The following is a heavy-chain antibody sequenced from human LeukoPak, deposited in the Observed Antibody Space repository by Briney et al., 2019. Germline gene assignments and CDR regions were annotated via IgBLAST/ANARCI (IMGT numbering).Heavy chain of an antibody. J-gene: IGHJ4*02. D-gene: IGHD1-14*01. V-gene: IGHV3-23*01. CDR3: AKDRSRWYFFDY. CDR2: ISGSGGST. CDR1: GGSISSYY. Sequence: ETLSLTCTVSGGSISSYYWSWVRQAPGKGLEWVSAISGSGGSTYYADSVKGRFTISRDNSKNTLYLQMNSLRAEDTAVYYCAKDRSRWYFFDYWGQGTLVTVSS.